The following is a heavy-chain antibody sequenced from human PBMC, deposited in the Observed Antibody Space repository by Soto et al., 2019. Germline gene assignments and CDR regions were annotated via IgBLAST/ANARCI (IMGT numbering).Heavy chain of an antibody. CDR3: ARGIATGQLDP. J-gene: IGHJ5*02. Sequence: ASVKFSCQASGYTFTRYTMNWVRQAPGQRLEWMGWINPDNGSTKSSHKFQDRVIITRDTSASTAYMDLSSLRSEDTAVYYCARGIATGQLDPWGQGTLVTVSS. CDR2: INPDNGST. CDR1: GYTFTRYT. V-gene: IGHV1-3*01. D-gene: IGHD2-15*01.